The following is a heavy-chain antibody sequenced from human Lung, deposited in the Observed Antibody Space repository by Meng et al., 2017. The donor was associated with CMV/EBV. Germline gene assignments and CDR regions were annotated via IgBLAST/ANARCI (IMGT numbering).Heavy chain of an antibody. CDR1: GGSISSSSYY. J-gene: IGHJ3*02. D-gene: IGHD2-2*01. V-gene: IGHV4-39*07. CDR2: IYYSGST. Sequence: SETLSLTCTVSGGSISSSSYYWGWIRQPPGKGLEWIGSIYYSGSTYYNPSLKSRVTISVDTSKNQFSLKLSSVTAADTAVYYCARKLVVPAAIRNDAFDIWGRGTIVTVSS. CDR3: ARKLVVPAAIRNDAFDI.